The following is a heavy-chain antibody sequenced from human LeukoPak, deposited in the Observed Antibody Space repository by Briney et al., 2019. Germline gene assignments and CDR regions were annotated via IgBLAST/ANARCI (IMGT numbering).Heavy chain of an antibody. CDR1: GFTFTTYN. D-gene: IGHD4-17*01. CDR3: ARDLGYGDYFDY. CDR2: IGSSSSTR. J-gene: IGHJ4*02. V-gene: IGHV3-48*02. Sequence: GGSLRLSCAASGFTFTTYNMNWVRQAPGKGLEWGSYIGSSSSTRYYADSVKGRFTISRDNAKNSLYLQMDSLRDEDTAVYYCARDLGYGDYFDYWGQGTLVTVSS.